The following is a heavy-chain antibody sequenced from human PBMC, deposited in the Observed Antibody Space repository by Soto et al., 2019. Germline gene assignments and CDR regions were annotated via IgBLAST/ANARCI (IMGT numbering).Heavy chain of an antibody. CDR2: IWYDGSNK. CDR3: ARESISLVRGPPLFAS. Sequence: GGSLRLSCAASGFTFSSYGMHWVRQAPGKGLEWVAVIWYDGSNKYYADSVKGRFTISRDNSKNTLYLQMNSLRAEDTAVYYCARESISLVRGPPLFASWGRGPLVPVSS. D-gene: IGHD3-10*01. V-gene: IGHV3-33*01. CDR1: GFTFSSYG. J-gene: IGHJ5*02.